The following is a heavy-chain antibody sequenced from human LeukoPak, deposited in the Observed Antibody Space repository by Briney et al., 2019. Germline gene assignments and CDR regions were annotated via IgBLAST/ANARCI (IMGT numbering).Heavy chain of an antibody. CDR2: IIPIFGTA. J-gene: IGHJ5*02. D-gene: IGHD3-22*01. CDR1: GGTFSSHA. V-gene: IGHV1-69*13. CDR3: ASVEYDSSGYYSLDNWFDP. Sequence: SVKVSCKASGGTFSSHAISWVRQAPGQGLEWMGGIIPIFGTANYAQKFQGRVTITADESTSTAYMELSSLRSEDTAVYYCASVEYDSSGYYSLDNWFDPWGQGTLVTVSS.